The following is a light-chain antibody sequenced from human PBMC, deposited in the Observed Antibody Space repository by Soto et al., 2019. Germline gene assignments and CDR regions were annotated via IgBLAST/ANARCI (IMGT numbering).Light chain of an antibody. J-gene: IGLJ2*01. CDR2: GNN. V-gene: IGLV1-40*01. CDR1: SSNIGTGYD. Sequence: QSVLTQPPSVSGAPGQRVTISCTGSSSNIGTGYDVNWYQQLPGTAPKLLIYGNNKRPSGVPDRFSGSRSGTSASLAITGLRAEDEADYYCQSYDISLSGVVFGGGTKVTVL. CDR3: QSYDISLSGVV.